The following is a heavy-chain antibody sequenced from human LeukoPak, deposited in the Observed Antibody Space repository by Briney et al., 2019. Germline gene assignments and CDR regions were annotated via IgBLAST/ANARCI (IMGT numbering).Heavy chain of an antibody. CDR3: AKDMFPGYGDYSNFFYYYYGMDV. CDR2: ISYDGSNK. CDR1: GFTFSSYG. Sequence: GRSLRLSCAASGFTFSSYGMHWVRQAPGKGLEWVAVISYDGSNKYYADSVKGRFTISRDNSKNTLYLQMNSLRAEDTAVYYCAKDMFPGYGDYSNFFYYYYGMDVWGQGTTVTVSS. D-gene: IGHD4-11*01. V-gene: IGHV3-30*18. J-gene: IGHJ6*02.